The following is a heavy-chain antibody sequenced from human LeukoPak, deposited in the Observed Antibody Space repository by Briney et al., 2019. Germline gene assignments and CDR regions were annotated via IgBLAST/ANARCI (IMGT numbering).Heavy chain of an antibody. CDR1: GFKFSDYG. D-gene: IGHD3-9*01. J-gene: IGHJ6*02. V-gene: IGHV3-20*04. CDR3: ARAILSDPKYYGMDV. Sequence: GGSLRLSCAGSGFKFSDYGMSWVRQAPGKGLEWVSGINWNADSTGYADSVKGQFTISKDNAKNSLFLQMDSLRAEDTAMYYCARAILSDPKYYGMDVWGQGTTVTVSS. CDR2: INWNADST.